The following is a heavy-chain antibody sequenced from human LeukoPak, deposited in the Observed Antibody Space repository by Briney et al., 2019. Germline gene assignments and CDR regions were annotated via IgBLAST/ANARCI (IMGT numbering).Heavy chain of an antibody. CDR1: GFTFSSSA. CDR2: ISVSGDRT. CDR3: AQYSSSQFDY. D-gene: IGHD6-6*01. Sequence: PGGSLRLSCAASGFTFSSSAMNWVRQAPGKGLEWVSSISVSGDRTYYADSVKGRFTISRDNSKNTLYLQMNSLRAEDTAVYYCAQYSSSQFDYWGQGTLVTVSS. V-gene: IGHV3-23*01. J-gene: IGHJ4*02.